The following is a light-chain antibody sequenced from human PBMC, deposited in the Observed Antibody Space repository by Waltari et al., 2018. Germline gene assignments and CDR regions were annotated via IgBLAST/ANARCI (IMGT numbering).Light chain of an antibody. CDR1: QSIGNY. CDR2: DAS. CDR3: QQRSDWPFLT. J-gene: IGKJ4*01. Sequence: EIVLTQSPVTLDMSPGEIATLACRASQSIGNYLAWYQHKPGQAPRLLIYDASNRATGIPDRFSGSGSGTDFTLTINSLEPEDFTVYYCQQRSDWPFLTFGGGTKVEIK. V-gene: IGKV3-11*01.